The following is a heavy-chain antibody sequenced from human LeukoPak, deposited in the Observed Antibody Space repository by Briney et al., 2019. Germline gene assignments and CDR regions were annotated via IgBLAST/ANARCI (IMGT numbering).Heavy chain of an antibody. V-gene: IGHV4-39*01. Sequence: SETLSLTCTVSGGSISSSSYYWGWIRQPPGKGLEWIGSIYYSGSTYYNLSLKSRVTISVDTSKNQFSLKLSSVTAADTAVYYCARHDRVYDILTGYYMGAFDIWGQGTMVTVSS. J-gene: IGHJ3*02. CDR2: IYYSGST. D-gene: IGHD3-9*01. CDR1: GGSISSSSYY. CDR3: ARHDRVYDILTGYYMGAFDI.